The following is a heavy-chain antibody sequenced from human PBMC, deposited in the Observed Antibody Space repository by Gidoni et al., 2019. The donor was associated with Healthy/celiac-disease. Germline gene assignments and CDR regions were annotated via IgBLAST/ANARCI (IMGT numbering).Heavy chain of an antibody. CDR1: GGSIRSYY. D-gene: IGHD3-22*01. J-gene: IGHJ4*02. CDR3: ARDTYYDSSEALFDY. CDR2: IYPSGST. V-gene: IGHV4-4*07. Sequence: QVQLQESGPGLVKPSETLSLTCTVSGGSIRSYYWSWIRQPAGKGLEWIGRIYPSGSTNYNPSLKRRVTMSVDTSKNQFSLKLSSVTAADTAVYYCARDTYYDSSEALFDYWGQGTLVTVSS.